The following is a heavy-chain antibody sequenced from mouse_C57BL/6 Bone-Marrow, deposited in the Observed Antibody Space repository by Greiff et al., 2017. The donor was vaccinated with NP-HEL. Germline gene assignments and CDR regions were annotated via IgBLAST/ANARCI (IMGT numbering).Heavy chain of an antibody. CDR2: IYPGSGST. D-gene: IGHD1-1*01. CDR3: ARYYYGSSYPWYFDV. CDR1: GYTFTSYW. J-gene: IGHJ1*03. Sequence: QVQLKQPGAELVKPGASVKMSCKASGYTFTSYWITWVKQRPGQGLEWIGDIYPGSGSTNYNEKFKSKATLTVDTSSSTAYMQLSSLTSEDSAVYYCARYYYGSSYPWYFDVWGTGTTVTVSS. V-gene: IGHV1-55*01.